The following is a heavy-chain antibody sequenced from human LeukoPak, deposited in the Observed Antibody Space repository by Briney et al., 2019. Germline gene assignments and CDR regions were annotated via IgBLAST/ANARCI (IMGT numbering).Heavy chain of an antibody. D-gene: IGHD6-19*01. CDR3: AKASIAVAGLNY. Sequence: GGSLRLSCAASTFSFSDFWMSWVRQAPGKGLEWVAFIRYDGSNKYYADSVKGRFTISRDNSKNTLYLQMNSLRAEDTAVYYCAKASIAVAGLNYWGQGTLVTVSS. CDR2: IRYDGSNK. J-gene: IGHJ4*02. CDR1: TFSFSDFW. V-gene: IGHV3-30*02.